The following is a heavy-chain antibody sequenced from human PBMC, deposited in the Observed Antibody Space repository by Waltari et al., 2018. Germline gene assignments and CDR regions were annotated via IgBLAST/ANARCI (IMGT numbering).Heavy chain of an antibody. CDR1: GFTVSSNY. V-gene: IGHV3-53*01. CDR3: AKDPLEVGATGFDY. D-gene: IGHD1-26*01. Sequence: EVQLVESGGGLIQPGGSLRLSCAASGFTVSSNYMSWVRQAPGKGLEWVSVIYSGGSTYYADSVKGRFTISRDNSKNTLYLQMNSLRAEDTAVYYCAKDPLEVGATGFDYWGQGTLVTVSS. CDR2: IYSGGST. J-gene: IGHJ4*02.